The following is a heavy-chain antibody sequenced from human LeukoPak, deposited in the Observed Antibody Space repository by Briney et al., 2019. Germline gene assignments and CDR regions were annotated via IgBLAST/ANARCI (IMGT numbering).Heavy chain of an antibody. V-gene: IGHV3-23*01. CDR2: ISGSGGST. Sequence: GGSLRLSCAASGFTFSSYGMSWVRQAPGKGLEWVSAISGSGGSTYHADSVKGRFTISRDNSKNTVYLEMNSLRPEDTAVYYCAKDPFISGWFPGCFDYWGQGVLVAVSS. CDR1: GFTFSSYG. D-gene: IGHD6-19*01. CDR3: AKDPFISGWFPGCFDY. J-gene: IGHJ4*02.